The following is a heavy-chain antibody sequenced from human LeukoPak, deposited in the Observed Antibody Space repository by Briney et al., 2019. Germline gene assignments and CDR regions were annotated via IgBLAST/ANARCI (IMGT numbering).Heavy chain of an antibody. D-gene: IGHD6-6*01. Sequence: GGSLRLSCAASGFTFSSYWMSWVRQAPGKGLEWVANIKQDGSEKYYVDSVKGRFTIYRDNAKNSLYLQMNRLRAEDTAVYYCARELRIAARPFHFDYWGQGTLVTVSS. J-gene: IGHJ4*02. CDR2: IKQDGSEK. CDR3: ARELRIAARPFHFDY. V-gene: IGHV3-7*01. CDR1: GFTFSSYW.